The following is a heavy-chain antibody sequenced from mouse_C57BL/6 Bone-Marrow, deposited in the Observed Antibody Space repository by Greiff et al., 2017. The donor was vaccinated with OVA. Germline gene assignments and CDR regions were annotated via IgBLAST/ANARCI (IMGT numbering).Heavy chain of an antibody. V-gene: IGHV1-15*01. D-gene: IGHD1-2*01. CDR3: TRNSYGRGGVYYFDY. J-gene: IGHJ2*01. CDR1: GYTFTDYE. CDR2: IDPETGGT. Sequence: QVQLKESGAELVRPGASVTLSCKASGYTFTDYEMHWVKQTPVHGLEWIGAIDPETGGTAYNQKFKGKAILTADKSSSTAYMELRSLASEDAAVYYCTRNSYGRGGVYYFDYWGQGTTLTVSS.